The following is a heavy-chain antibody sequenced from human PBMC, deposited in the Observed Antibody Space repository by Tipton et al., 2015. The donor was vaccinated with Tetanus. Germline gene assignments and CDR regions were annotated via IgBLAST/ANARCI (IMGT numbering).Heavy chain of an antibody. CDR1: GLTFSNYA. V-gene: IGHV3-23*01. CDR3: AKDPASRGWFDP. Sequence: SLRLSCAASGLTFSNYAMAWVRQAPGKGLEWVSGISVRGSRTYYADLVKGRFSISRDNSKNTLYLQMNSLRDEGTAVYYCAKDPASRGWFDPWGQGTLVSVSS. J-gene: IGHJ5*02. CDR2: ISVRGSRT.